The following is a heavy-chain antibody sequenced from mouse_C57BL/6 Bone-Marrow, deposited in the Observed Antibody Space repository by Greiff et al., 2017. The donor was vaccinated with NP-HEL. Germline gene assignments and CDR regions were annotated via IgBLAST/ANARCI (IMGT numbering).Heavy chain of an antibody. CDR1: GFTFSSYG. D-gene: IGHD1-1*01. J-gene: IGHJ4*01. CDR2: ISSGGSYT. CDR3: ARPIYYYGSSYGDYAMDY. V-gene: IGHV5-6*02. Sequence: DVKLQESGGDLVKPGGSLKLSCAASGFTFSSYGMSWVRQTPDKRLEWVATISSGGSYTYYPDSVKGRFTISRDNAKNTLFLQMSSLKSEDTAMYYCARPIYYYGSSYGDYAMDYWGQGTSVTVSS.